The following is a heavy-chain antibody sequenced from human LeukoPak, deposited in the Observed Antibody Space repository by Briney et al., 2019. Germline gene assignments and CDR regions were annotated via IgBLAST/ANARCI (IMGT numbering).Heavy chain of an antibody. CDR2: INHSGRT. CDR3: ARVGLMGRFDY. D-gene: IGHD3-10*01. V-gene: IGHV4-34*01. J-gene: IGHJ4*02. CDR1: GGSFSGYY. Sequence: SETLSLTCAVYGGSFSGYYWSWIRQPPGKGLEWIGEINHSGRTNYNPSLKSRVTISVDTSKNQFSLKLSSVTAADTAVYYCARVGLMGRFDYWGQGTLVTVSS.